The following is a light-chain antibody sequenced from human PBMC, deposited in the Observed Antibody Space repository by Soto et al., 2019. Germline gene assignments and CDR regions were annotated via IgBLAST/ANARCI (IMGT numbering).Light chain of an antibody. CDR1: ESISSW. J-gene: IGKJ1*01. CDR3: QEYYTYPWT. V-gene: IGKV1-5*03. CDR2: KVS. Sequence: DIQMTQSPSTLSASVGDRVTITCWASESISSWLAWYQQKPGKAPKFLIHKVSSLVSGVPSRFSGSGSGTEFTLTISSLQPDDFATYFCQEYYTYPWTFGQGTKVEIK.